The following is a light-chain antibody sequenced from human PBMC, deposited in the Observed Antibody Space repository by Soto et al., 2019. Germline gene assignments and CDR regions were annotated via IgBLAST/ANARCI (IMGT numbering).Light chain of an antibody. CDR1: QSVSSSY. Sequence: EIVLTQSPGTLSLSPGERATLSCRASQSVSSSYLAWYQQKPGQAPRLLIYGASSRATGIPNRFSGSGCGTEFTLTISRLEPEDFAVYYCQQYGSSPPAYTFGQGTKLEIK. V-gene: IGKV3-20*01. CDR2: GAS. CDR3: QQYGSSPPAYT. J-gene: IGKJ2*01.